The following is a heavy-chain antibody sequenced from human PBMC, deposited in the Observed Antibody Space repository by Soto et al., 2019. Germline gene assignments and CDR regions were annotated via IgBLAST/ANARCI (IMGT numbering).Heavy chain of an antibody. J-gene: IGHJ4*02. CDR3: AKVAVGAPLDY. D-gene: IGHD1-26*01. CDR2: ISDSGGST. Sequence: GGSLRLSCAASGFTFSSYVMSWVRQAPGKGLEWVSAISDSGGSTYYADSVKGRFTISRDNSKSTLYLQMNSLRAEDTAVYYCAKVAVGAPLDYWGQGTLVTVSS. CDR1: GFTFSSYV. V-gene: IGHV3-23*01.